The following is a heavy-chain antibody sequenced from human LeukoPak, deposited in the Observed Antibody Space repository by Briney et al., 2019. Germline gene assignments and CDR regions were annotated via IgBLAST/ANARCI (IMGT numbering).Heavy chain of an antibody. CDR3: ARDDRWAFDY. V-gene: IGHV3-48*02. CDR2: IIGSTI. Sequence: SGGSLRLSCAASGFIFRNTWMNWVRQAPGKGLEWVSYIIGSTIYYADSVRGRFTISRDNAKNSLFLQMNSLRDEDTAVYYCARDDRWAFDYWGQGTLVTVSS. J-gene: IGHJ4*02. D-gene: IGHD4-23*01. CDR1: GFIFRNTW.